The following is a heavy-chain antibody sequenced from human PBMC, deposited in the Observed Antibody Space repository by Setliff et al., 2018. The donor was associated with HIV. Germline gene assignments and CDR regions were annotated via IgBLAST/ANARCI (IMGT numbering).Heavy chain of an antibody. D-gene: IGHD1-26*01. J-gene: IGHJ4*02. Sequence: ASAKVSCKASGYTFTDYYMHWVQQAPGKGLEWMGRVDPEDGETIYAEKFQGRVTITADTSTDTAYMELSSLRSEDTAVYYCATVEWEPADYWGQGTLVTVSS. V-gene: IGHV1-69-2*01. CDR3: ATVEWEPADY. CDR2: VDPEDGET. CDR1: GYTFTDYY.